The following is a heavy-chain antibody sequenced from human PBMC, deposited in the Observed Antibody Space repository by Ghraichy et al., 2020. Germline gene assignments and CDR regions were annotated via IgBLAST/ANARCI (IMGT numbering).Heavy chain of an antibody. CDR2: IYSDGST. CDR3: AKLATTPVWAFDI. D-gene: IGHD1-1*01. V-gene: IGHV3-66*01. J-gene: IGHJ3*02. Sequence: GGSLRLSCAGSGVIVSNNYMSWVRQAPGKRLEWVSNIYSDGSTYHADSVKGRFTISRDNSKNTLYLQMNSLRAEDTAAYYCAKLATTPVWAFDIWGQGTMVTVSS. CDR1: GVIVSNNY.